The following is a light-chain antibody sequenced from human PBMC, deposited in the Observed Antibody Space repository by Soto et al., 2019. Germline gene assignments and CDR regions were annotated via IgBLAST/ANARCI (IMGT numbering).Light chain of an antibody. V-gene: IGLV2-14*01. CDR1: SSDVGGYNY. CDR3: SSYTSSSTLLYV. CDR2: DVS. Sequence: QSALTQPASVSGSPGQSITISCTGTSSDVGGYNYVSWYQQHPGTAPKLMIYDVSNRPSGVSNRFSGSKSGNTASLTISGLQAEDEADYYCSSYTSSSTLLYVFGTGTKLTVL. J-gene: IGLJ1*01.